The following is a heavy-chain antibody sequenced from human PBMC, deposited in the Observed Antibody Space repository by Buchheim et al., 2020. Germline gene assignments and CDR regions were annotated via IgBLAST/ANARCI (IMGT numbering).Heavy chain of an antibody. V-gene: IGHV3-30-3*01. J-gene: IGHJ4*02. CDR3: ARDLFGYYYDSSGYYPGDY. Sequence: QVQLVESGGGVVQPGRSLRLSCADSGFTFSSYAMHWVRQAPGKGLEWVAVISYDGSNKYYADSVKGRFTISRDTSKNTLYLQMNSLRAEDTAVYYCARDLFGYYYDSSGYYPGDYWGQGTL. D-gene: IGHD3-22*01. CDR1: GFTFSSYA. CDR2: ISYDGSNK.